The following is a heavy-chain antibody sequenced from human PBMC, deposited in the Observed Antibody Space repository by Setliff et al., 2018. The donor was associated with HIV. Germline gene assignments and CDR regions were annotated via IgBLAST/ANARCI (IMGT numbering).Heavy chain of an antibody. V-gene: IGHV4-59*08. CDR3: ARHPYVTGHSFDS. CDR1: GGSISSFY. D-gene: IGHD2-21*02. Sequence: SETLSLTCTVSGGSISSFYWSWIRQPPGKGLEWIGYIYYSGNTNYNPSLKSRVTISVDTSKKQFSLKLISVTDADTAIYYCARHPYVTGHSFDSWGPGALVTVSS. J-gene: IGHJ4*02. CDR2: IYYSGNT.